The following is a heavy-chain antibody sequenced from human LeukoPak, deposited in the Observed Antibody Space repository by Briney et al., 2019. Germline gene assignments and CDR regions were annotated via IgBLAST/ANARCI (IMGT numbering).Heavy chain of an antibody. CDR3: ARDLYGSGTHFDY. CDR1: GGSISSYY. CDR2: IYYSGST. Sequence: SETLSLTCTVSGGSISSYYWSWIRQPPGKGLEWIGYIYYSGSTNYNPSLKSRVTISVDTSKNQFSLKLSSVTAADTAVYYCARDLYGSGTHFDYWGQGTLVTVSS. D-gene: IGHD3-10*01. V-gene: IGHV4-59*01. J-gene: IGHJ4*02.